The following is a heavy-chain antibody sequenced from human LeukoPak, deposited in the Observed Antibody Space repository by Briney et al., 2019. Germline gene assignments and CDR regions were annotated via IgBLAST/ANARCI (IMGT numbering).Heavy chain of an antibody. Sequence: ASVKVSCKASGYTFTSYYMHWVRQAPGQGLEWMGIINPSGGSTSYAQKFQGRVTMTRDTSISTAYMELSRLRSDDTAVYYCARESELVHDYWGQGTLVTVSS. CDR3: ARESELVHDY. V-gene: IGHV1-46*01. CDR2: INPSGGST. CDR1: GYTFTSYY. J-gene: IGHJ4*02. D-gene: IGHD6-6*01.